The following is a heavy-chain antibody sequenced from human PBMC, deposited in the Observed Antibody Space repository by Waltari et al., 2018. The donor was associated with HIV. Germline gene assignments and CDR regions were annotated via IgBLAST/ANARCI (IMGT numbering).Heavy chain of an antibody. V-gene: IGHV3-7*01. CDR3: ARRQQLTD. J-gene: IGHJ4*02. D-gene: IGHD6-13*01. Sequence: EVRLVESGGGLVQPGGSLRLSCAASGFTFSSSWMTWVRQAPGRGLGWGANIKEDGSEIHYVDSVKGRFTISRDNAKNSLYLQMNSLRAEDTAVYYCARRQQLTDWGQGTLVTVSS. CDR1: GFTFSSSW. CDR2: IKEDGSEI.